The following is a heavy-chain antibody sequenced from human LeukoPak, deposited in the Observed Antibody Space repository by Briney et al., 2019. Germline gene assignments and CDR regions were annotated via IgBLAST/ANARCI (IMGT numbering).Heavy chain of an antibody. Sequence: GASVKVSCKASGYTFTSYDINWARQATGQGLEWKGWMNPNSSNTGYAQKFQGRVTITRNTSISTAYMELSSLRSEDTAVYYCCWGRYGGYFDYRGQGTLVTVSS. CDR2: MNPNSSNT. J-gene: IGHJ4*02. CDR3: CWGRYGGYFDY. CDR1: GYTFTSYD. V-gene: IGHV1-8*03. D-gene: IGHD3-9*01.